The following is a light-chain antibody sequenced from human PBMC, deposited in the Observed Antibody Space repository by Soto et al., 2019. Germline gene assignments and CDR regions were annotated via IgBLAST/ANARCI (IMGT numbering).Light chain of an antibody. V-gene: IGLV1-40*01. CDR2: GNS. CDR1: SSNIGAGYD. CDR3: QSYGSSLSGGV. Sequence: QSVLTQPPSVSGAPGQRVTISCTGSSSNIGAGYDVHWYQQLPGTAPKLLIYGNSNRPSGVPDRFSGSKSGTSASLAITGLQAEYEADYYCQSYGSSLSGGVFGGGTKVTVL. J-gene: IGLJ2*01.